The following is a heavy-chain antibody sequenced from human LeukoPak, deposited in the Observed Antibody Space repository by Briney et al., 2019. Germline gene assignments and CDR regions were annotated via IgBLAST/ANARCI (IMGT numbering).Heavy chain of an antibody. D-gene: IGHD2-2*01. J-gene: IGHJ5*02. CDR1: GGSISSYY. CDR3: ARGPQYCSSTSCHQFDP. CDR2: IYTSGST. Sequence: PSETLSLTCTVSGGSISSYYWSWIRQPAGKGLEWIGRIYTSGSTNYNPSLKSRVTMSVDTSKNQSSLKLSSVTAADTAVYYCARGPQYCSSTSCHQFDPWGQGTLVTVSS. V-gene: IGHV4-4*07.